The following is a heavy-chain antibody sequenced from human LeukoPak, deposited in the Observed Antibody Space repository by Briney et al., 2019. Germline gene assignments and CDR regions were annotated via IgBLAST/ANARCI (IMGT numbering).Heavy chain of an antibody. CDR1: GGFISSYY. CDR3: ASSLAGWFDP. J-gene: IGHJ5*02. Sequence: SETLFLTCTVSGGFISSYYWSWIRQPPGKGLEWIGYIYTSGSTNYNPSLKSRVTISVDTSKNQFSLKLSSVTAADTAVYYCASSLAGWFDPWGQGTLVTVSS. V-gene: IGHV4-4*09. CDR2: IYTSGST.